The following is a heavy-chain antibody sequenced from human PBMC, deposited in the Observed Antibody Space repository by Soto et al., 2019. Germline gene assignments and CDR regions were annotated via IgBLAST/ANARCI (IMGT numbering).Heavy chain of an antibody. J-gene: IGHJ6*02. Sequence: TLSLTCAVSGGSISSSNWWSWVRQPPGKGLEWIGEIYHSGSTNYNPSLKSRVTISVDKSKNQFSLKLSSVTAADTAVYYCARGSAYGSGSDYYYYGMDVWGQGTTVTVSS. CDR1: GGSISSSNW. CDR2: IYHSGST. CDR3: ARGSAYGSGSDYYYYGMDV. D-gene: IGHD3-10*01. V-gene: IGHV4-4*02.